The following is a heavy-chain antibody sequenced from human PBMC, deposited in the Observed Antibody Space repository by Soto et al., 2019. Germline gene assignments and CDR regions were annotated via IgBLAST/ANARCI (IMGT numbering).Heavy chain of an antibody. CDR2: ISYDGSNK. J-gene: IGHJ5*01. D-gene: IGHD3-3*01. CDR1: GFTFSSYG. CDR3: AKDSPWKVLEWFLNWFDP. V-gene: IGHV3-30*18. Sequence: QVQLVESGGGVVQPGRSLRLSCAASGFTFSSYGMHWVRQAPGKGLEWVAVISYDGSNKYYADSVKGRFTISRDNSKNTLYLQMNSLRAEDTAVYYCAKDSPWKVLEWFLNWFDPWGQGTLVTVSS.